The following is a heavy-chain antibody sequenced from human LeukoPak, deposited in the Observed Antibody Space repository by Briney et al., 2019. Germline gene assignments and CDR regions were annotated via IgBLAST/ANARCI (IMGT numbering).Heavy chain of an antibody. V-gene: IGHV1-46*01. Sequence: ASVKVSCKASGYTFTSYYMRWMRQAPGQGLEWMGITNTSDGSTSYAQKFQGRVTMTRDMSTSTVSMELSSLRSEDTAVYYCARERDIVVVPAAPTPLLYWGQGTLVTVSS. CDR2: TNTSDGST. CDR3: ARERDIVVVPAAPTPLLY. D-gene: IGHD2-2*01. CDR1: GYTFTSYY. J-gene: IGHJ4*02.